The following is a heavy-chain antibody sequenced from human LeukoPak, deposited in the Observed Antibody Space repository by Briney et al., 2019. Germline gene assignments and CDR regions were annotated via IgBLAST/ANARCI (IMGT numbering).Heavy chain of an antibody. V-gene: IGHV3-23*01. CDR2: ISGRGSST. D-gene: IGHD2-15*01. Sequence: GGSLRLSCAASGFTFSNYAMSWVRQAPGKGLEWVSAISGRGSSTYYADSVKGRFTISRDNFKNTLYLQMNSLRAEDTAVYYCAKDSPPQVAAAMSARDYWGQGTLVTVSS. CDR3: AKDSPPQVAAAMSARDY. CDR1: GFTFSNYA. J-gene: IGHJ4*02.